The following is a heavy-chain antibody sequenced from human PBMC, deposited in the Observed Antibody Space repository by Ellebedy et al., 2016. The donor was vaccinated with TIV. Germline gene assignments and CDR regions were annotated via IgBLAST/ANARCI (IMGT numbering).Heavy chain of an antibody. CDR2: IYYSGST. CDR3: ARGKYSSGWYPHYYYGMDV. D-gene: IGHD6-19*01. CDR1: GGSISSYY. J-gene: IGHJ6*02. V-gene: IGHV4-59*12. Sequence: SETLSLXXTVSGGSISSYYWSWIRQPPGKGLEWIGYIYYSGSTNYNPSLKSRVTISVDTSKNQFSLKLSSVTAADTAVYYCARGKYSSGWYPHYYYGMDVWGQGTTVTVSS.